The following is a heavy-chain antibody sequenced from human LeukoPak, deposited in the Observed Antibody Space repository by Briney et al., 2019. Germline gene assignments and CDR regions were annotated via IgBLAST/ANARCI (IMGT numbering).Heavy chain of an antibody. CDR3: ARENNSGWYRKAAFDY. Sequence: ASVKVSCKASGYTFTGYYIHWVRQAPGQGLEWMGWINPNSGDTNYAQKFQGRVSMTRDTSISTAYMEVSRLESDDTAVYYCARENNSGWYRKAAFDYWGQGTLVTVTS. CDR1: GYTFTGYY. J-gene: IGHJ4*02. CDR2: INPNSGDT. D-gene: IGHD6-19*01. V-gene: IGHV1-2*02.